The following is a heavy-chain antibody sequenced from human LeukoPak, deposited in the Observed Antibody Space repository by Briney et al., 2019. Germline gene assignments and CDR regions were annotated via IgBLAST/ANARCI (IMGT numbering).Heavy chain of an antibody. J-gene: IGHJ4*02. CDR3: ARHSIASDGARLFDY. Sequence: AETLSHTCTVSGGSITSYYWAWLRQPPGKGLEWIGYLYYSGYSNYNPSLKSRVSMSVDTSKNQFSLKLTSVTAADTAVYYCARHSIASDGARLFDYWGRGTLVTVSS. CDR2: LYYSGYS. V-gene: IGHV4-59*08. CDR1: GGSITSYY. D-gene: IGHD2-21*01.